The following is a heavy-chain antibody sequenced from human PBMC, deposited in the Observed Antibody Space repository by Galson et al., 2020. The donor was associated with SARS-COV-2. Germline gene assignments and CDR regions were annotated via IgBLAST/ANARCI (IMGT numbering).Heavy chain of an antibody. CDR3: ARQYYYDSSGYYYPAYYYYGMDV. D-gene: IGHD3-22*01. CDR1: GFTFSSYG. V-gene: IGHV3-33*01. Sequence: GGSLRLSCAASGFTFSSYGMHWVRQAPGKGLEWVAVIWYDGSNKYYADSVKGRFTISRDNSKNTLYLQMNSLRAEDTAVYYCARQYYYDSSGYYYPAYYYYGMDVWGQGTTVTVSS. CDR2: IWYDGSNK. J-gene: IGHJ6*02.